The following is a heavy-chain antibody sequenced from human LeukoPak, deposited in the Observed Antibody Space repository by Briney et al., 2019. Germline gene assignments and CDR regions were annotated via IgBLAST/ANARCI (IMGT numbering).Heavy chain of an antibody. D-gene: IGHD6-13*01. CDR1: GGSISSGGYS. V-gene: IGHV4-30-2*01. CDR3: ARGPGGSWSNWFDP. Sequence: TLSLTCAVSGGSISSGGYSWSWIRQPPGKGLEWIGYIYHSGSTYYNPSLKSRVTISVDRFKNQFSLKLSSVTAADTAVYYCARGPGGSWSNWFDPWGQGTLVTVSS. J-gene: IGHJ5*02. CDR2: IYHSGST.